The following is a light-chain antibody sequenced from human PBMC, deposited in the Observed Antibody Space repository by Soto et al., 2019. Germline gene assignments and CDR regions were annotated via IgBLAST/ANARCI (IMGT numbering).Light chain of an antibody. CDR1: SSNIGAGYD. CDR3: QSYDSSLSGVV. CDR2: GNS. J-gene: IGLJ2*01. V-gene: IGLV1-40*01. Sequence: QSVLTQPPSVSGAPGQRVTISCTGSSSNIGAGYDVHWYQQLPGTAPKLLIYGNSNRPSGVPDRISGSKSGPSASLAITGLQAGDEADYYCQSYDSSLSGVVFGGGTKLTVL.